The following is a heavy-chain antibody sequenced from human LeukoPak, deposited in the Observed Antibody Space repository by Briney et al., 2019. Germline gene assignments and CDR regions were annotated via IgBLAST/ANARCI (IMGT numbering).Heavy chain of an antibody. CDR1: GYTFTSYG. Sequence: SVKVSCKASGYTFTSYGISWVRQAPGQGLEWMGRIIPILGIANYAQKFQGRVTITADKSTSTAYMELSSLRSEDTAVYYCARVSRDGYNYYFDYWGQGTLVTVSS. D-gene: IGHD5-24*01. CDR2: IIPILGIA. CDR3: ARVSRDGYNYYFDY. V-gene: IGHV1-69*04. J-gene: IGHJ4*02.